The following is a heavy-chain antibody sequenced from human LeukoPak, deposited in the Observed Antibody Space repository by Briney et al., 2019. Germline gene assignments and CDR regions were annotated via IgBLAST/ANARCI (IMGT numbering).Heavy chain of an antibody. V-gene: IGHV4-59*01. CDR1: GGSISSYY. J-gene: IGHJ5*02. D-gene: IGHD2-15*01. CDR2: IYYSGST. CDR3: ARGYCSGGSCPSGWLDP. Sequence: PSETLSLTCTVSGGSISSYYWSWIRQPPGKGLEWIGYIYYSGSTNYNPSLKSRVTISVDTSKNQFSLKLSSVTAADTAVYHCARGYCSGGSCPSGWLDPWGQGTLVTVSS.